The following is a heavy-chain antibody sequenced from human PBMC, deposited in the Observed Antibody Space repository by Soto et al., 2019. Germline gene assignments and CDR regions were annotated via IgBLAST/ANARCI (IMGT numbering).Heavy chain of an antibody. CDR2: IYYSGST. CDR1: GGSISSSSYY. CDR3: ARPDSSGSYWYFDL. J-gene: IGHJ2*01. D-gene: IGHD3-22*01. Sequence: NPSETLSLTCTVSGGSISSSSYYWGWIRQPPGKGLEWIGSIYYSGSTYYNPSLKSRVTISVDTSKNQFSLKLSSVTAADTAVYYCARPDSSGSYWYFDLWGRGTLVTVSS. V-gene: IGHV4-39*01.